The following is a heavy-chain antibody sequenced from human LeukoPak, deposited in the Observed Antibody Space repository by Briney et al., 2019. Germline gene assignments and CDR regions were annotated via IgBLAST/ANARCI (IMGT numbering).Heavy chain of an antibody. Sequence: PGGSLRLSCAASGFTFSSYAMHWVRQAPGKGLEYVSAISSNGGSTYYANSVKGRFTISRDNAKNSLYLQMNSLRAEDTAVYYCARQYSSGSYHVDFDHWGQGTLVTVSS. CDR3: ARQYSSGSYHVDFDH. CDR2: ISSNGGST. V-gene: IGHV3-64*01. CDR1: GFTFSSYA. J-gene: IGHJ4*02. D-gene: IGHD6-19*01.